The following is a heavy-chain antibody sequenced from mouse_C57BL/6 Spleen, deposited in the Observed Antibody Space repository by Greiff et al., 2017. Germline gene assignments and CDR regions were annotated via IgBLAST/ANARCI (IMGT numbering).Heavy chain of an antibody. J-gene: IGHJ3*01. CDR2: IDPENGDT. V-gene: IGHV14-4*01. CDR1: GFNIKDDY. Sequence: VQLKQSGAELVRPGASVKLSCTASGFNIKDDYMHWVKQRPEQGLEWIGWIDPENGDTEYASKFQGKATITADTSSNTAYLQLSSLTSEDTAVYYCTPYYYGSSYGYWGQGTLVTVSA. D-gene: IGHD1-1*01. CDR3: TPYYYGSSYGY.